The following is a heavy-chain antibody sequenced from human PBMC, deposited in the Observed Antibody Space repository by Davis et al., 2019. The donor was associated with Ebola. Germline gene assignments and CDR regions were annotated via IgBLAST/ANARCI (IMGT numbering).Heavy chain of an antibody. D-gene: IGHD3-10*01. CDR1: GGSISSYY. Sequence: GSLRLSCTVSGGSISSYYWSWIRQPPGKGLEWIGEINHSGSTNYNPSLKSRVTISVDTSKNQFSLKLSSVTAADTAVYYCARRYGIWFRELLSGFRFDYWGQGTLVTVSS. CDR3: ARRYGIWFRELLSGFRFDY. CDR2: INHSGST. J-gene: IGHJ4*02. V-gene: IGHV4-34*01.